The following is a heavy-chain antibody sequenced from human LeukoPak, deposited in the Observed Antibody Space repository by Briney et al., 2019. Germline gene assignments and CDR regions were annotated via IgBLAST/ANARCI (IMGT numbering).Heavy chain of an antibody. Sequence: PSETLSLTCTVSGGSVSSGSYYWSWIRQPPGKGLEWIGYIYYSGSTNYNPSLKSRVTISVDTSKNQFSLKLSSVTAADTAVYYCASGYSYGYYYDMDVWGQGTTVTVSS. CDR3: ASGYSYGYYYDMDV. J-gene: IGHJ6*02. CDR2: IYYSGST. D-gene: IGHD5-18*01. CDR1: GGSVSSGSYY. V-gene: IGHV4-61*01.